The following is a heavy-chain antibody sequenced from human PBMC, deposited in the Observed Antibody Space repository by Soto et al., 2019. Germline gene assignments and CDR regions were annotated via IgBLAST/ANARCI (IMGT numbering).Heavy chain of an antibody. CDR3: ARDSSNYDILPGPDAFHX. J-gene: IGHJ3*02. D-gene: IGHD3-9*01. CDR2: MCYDGGNK. V-gene: IGHV3-33*01. CDR1: GFTFSSYG. Sequence: GGSLRLSCAASGFTFSSYGMHWVRQAPGKGLEWVSVMCYDGGNKYYADSVKGRFTISRDNSKNTLYLQMNSLRAEDTAVYYCARDSSNYDILPGPDAFHXWGQATIVTVS.